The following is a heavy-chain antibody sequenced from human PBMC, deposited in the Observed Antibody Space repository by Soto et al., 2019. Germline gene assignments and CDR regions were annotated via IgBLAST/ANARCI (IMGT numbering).Heavy chain of an antibody. D-gene: IGHD2-15*01. CDR1: GGSISSYY. J-gene: IGHJ2*01. V-gene: IGHV4-4*07. CDR2: IYTSGST. Sequence: QVQLQESGPGLVKPSETLSLTCTVSGGSISSYYWSWIRQPAGKGLEGIGRIYTSGSTNYNPSLRVRVTMSVDTSKNQFSIKLSSVTAADTAVYYCARSGGYCSGGSCYGGDWYFDLWGRGTLVTASS. CDR3: ARSGGYCSGGSCYGGDWYFDL.